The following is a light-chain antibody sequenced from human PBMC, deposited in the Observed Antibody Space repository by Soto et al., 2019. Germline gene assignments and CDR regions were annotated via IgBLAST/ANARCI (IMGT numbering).Light chain of an antibody. CDR3: QQYGSSPNT. Sequence: EIVLTQSPGTLSLSPGEIATLSCRASQSVSSSYLAWYQQKPGQAPRLLIYGASSRATGIPDRFSGSGSGTDFTLTISRLEPEDLAVYYCQQYGSSPNTFGGGTKVEIK. CDR2: GAS. J-gene: IGKJ4*01. CDR1: QSVSSSY. V-gene: IGKV3-20*01.